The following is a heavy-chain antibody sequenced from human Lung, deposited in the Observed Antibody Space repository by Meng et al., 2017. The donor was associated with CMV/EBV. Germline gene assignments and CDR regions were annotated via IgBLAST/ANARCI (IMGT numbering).Heavy chain of an antibody. Sequence: HVKLVLAGTGVKKPGATVKVSCTVSGYTLGSAGFGWVRQAPGQGHEWMGWISGYNGNTNYAQKFQGRVMMITDTSTNTAYMELRSLRSADTAVYYCAREIIGWEGWFDTWGQGTLVTVSS. CDR2: ISGYNGNT. CDR3: AREIIGWEGWFDT. J-gene: IGHJ5*02. D-gene: IGHD1-26*01. V-gene: IGHV1-18*01. CDR1: GYTLGSAG.